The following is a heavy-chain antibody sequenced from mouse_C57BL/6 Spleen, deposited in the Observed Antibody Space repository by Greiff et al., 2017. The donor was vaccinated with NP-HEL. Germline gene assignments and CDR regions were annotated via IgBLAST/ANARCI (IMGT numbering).Heavy chain of an antibody. CDR1: GYTFTEYT. CDR2: FYPGSGSI. CDR3: ARHEPRTGPFDY. Sequence: QVHVKQSGAELVKPGASVKLSCKASGYTFTEYTIHWVKQRSGQGLEWIGWFYPGSGSIKYNEKFKDKATLTADKSSSTVYMELSRLTSEDSAVYFCARHEPRTGPFDYWGQGTTLTVSS. V-gene: IGHV1-62-2*01. J-gene: IGHJ2*01. D-gene: IGHD4-1*01.